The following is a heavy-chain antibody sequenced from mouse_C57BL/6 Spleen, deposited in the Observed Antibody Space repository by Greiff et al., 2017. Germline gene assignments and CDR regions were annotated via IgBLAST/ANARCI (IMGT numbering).Heavy chain of an antibody. CDR3: ARGTAQATGNYAMDY. V-gene: IGHV1-62-3*01. J-gene: IGHJ4*01. Sequence: QVQLQLPGAELVKPGASVKLSCKASGYTFTSYWMHWVKQRPGRGLEWIGRIDPNSGSTNYNEKFKSKATLTVDKSSSTAYMQLSSLTSEDSAVYYCARGTAQATGNYAMDYWGQGTSVTVSS. CDR1: GYTFTSYW. CDR2: IDPNSGST. D-gene: IGHD3-2*02.